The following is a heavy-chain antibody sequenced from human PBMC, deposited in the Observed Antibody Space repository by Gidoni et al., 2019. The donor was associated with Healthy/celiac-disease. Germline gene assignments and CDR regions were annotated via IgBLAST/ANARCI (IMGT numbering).Heavy chain of an antibody. V-gene: IGHV4-4*02. CDR3: AVKGQLGAQFDY. D-gene: IGHD5-18*01. CDR2: IYHSGCT. CDR1: GGSISSSNW. J-gene: IGHJ4*02. Sequence: QVQLQESGPGLVKPSGTLSLTCAVSGGSISSSNWWSWVRQPPGKGLAWSGEIYHSGCTNYNPSLKSRVTISVDKSKNQFSLKLSSVTAADTAVYYCAVKGQLGAQFDYWGQGTLVTVSS.